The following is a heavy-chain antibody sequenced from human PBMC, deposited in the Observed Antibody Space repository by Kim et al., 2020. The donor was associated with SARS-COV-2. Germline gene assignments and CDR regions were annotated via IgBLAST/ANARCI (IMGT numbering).Heavy chain of an antibody. CDR2: IYWDDDK. CDR3: AHISRVDDYYESSGYYPAFDP. D-gene: IGHD3-22*01. Sequence: SGPTLVNPTQTLTLTCTFSGFSLSTSGVGVGWIRQPPGKALEWLALIYWDDDKRYSPSLKSRLTITKDTSKNQVVLTMTNMDPVDTATYYCAHISRVDDYYESSGYYPAFDPWGQGTLVTVSS. V-gene: IGHV2-5*02. CDR1: GFSLSTSGVG. J-gene: IGHJ5*02.